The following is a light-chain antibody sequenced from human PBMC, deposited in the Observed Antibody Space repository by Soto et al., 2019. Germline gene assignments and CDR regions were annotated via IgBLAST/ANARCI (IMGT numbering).Light chain of an antibody. V-gene: IGLV2-11*01. CDR1: SSDVGAYNY. Sequence: QSVLTQPRSVSGSPGQSVTISCTGTSSDVGAYNYVSWYQQHPGKAPKFMIYDVTKRPSGVPDRFSGSKSGNTASLTISGLQAEDEADYYCSAYAGSNNFVFGSGTKVTVL. CDR3: SAYAGSNNFV. CDR2: DVT. J-gene: IGLJ1*01.